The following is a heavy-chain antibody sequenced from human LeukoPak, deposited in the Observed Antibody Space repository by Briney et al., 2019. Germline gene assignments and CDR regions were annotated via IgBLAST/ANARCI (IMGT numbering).Heavy chain of an antibody. J-gene: IGHJ4*02. CDR2: ITWDSSRT. D-gene: IGHD2-21*01. V-gene: IGHV3-43*01. Sequence: GGSLRLSCATSGFTFDHHSMHWVRQPPGKGLEWVSLITWDSSRTHYSGSVEGRFTISRDNSKSSLYLQTDSLRTEDTALYYCAKNNAGGDYYHRWGQGTLVTVS. CDR3: AKNNAGGDYYHR. CDR1: GFTFDHHS.